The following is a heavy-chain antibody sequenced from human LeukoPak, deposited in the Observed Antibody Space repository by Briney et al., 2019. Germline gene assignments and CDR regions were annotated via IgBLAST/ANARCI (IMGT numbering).Heavy chain of an antibody. D-gene: IGHD3-22*01. Sequence: ASVKVSCKASGYTFTSYGISWVRQAPGQGLEWMGWISAYNGNTNYAQKLQGRVTMTTDTSTSTAYMELRSLRSDDTAVYYCARVLKNYYYDSSGPVSAEYFQHWGQGTLVTVSS. V-gene: IGHV1-18*01. CDR2: ISAYNGNT. J-gene: IGHJ1*01. CDR1: GYTFTSYG. CDR3: ARVLKNYYYDSSGPVSAEYFQH.